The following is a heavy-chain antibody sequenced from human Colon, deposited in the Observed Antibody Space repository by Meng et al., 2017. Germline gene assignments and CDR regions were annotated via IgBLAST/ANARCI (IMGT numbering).Heavy chain of an antibody. CDR2: IKQDGSEK. Sequence: GESLKISCVTSGFTFSTSGMSWVRQAPGEGLEVVANIKQDGSEKYYVDSVRGRFTISRDNAKNTLYLQMNSLRAEDTAVYYCARDLARSGLRLAFDYWGQGTPVTVSS. D-gene: IGHD4-17*01. J-gene: IGHJ4*02. CDR3: ARDLARSGLRLAFDY. CDR1: GFTFSTSG. V-gene: IGHV3-7*01.